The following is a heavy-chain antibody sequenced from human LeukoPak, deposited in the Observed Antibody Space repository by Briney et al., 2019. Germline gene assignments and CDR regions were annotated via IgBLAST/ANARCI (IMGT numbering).Heavy chain of an antibody. D-gene: IGHD1-26*01. Sequence: TSETLSLTCAVSGGSISSGGYSWSWIRQPPGKGLEWIGYIYHSGSTNYNPSLKSRVTISVDTSKNQFSLKLSSVTAADTAVYYCARVRMGAIDYWGQGTLVTVSS. CDR2: IYHSGST. CDR1: GGSISSGGYS. CDR3: ARVRMGAIDY. J-gene: IGHJ4*02. V-gene: IGHV4-30-2*01.